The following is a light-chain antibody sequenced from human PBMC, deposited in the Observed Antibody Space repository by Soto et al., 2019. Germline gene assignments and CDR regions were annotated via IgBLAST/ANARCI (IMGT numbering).Light chain of an antibody. CDR2: DVS. CDR1: SSDVGGYNY. V-gene: IGLV2-14*01. Sequence: QPVLTQPASVSGSPGQSITISCTGTSSDVGGYNYVSWYQQHPGKAPKLMIYDVSNRPSGVSNRFSGSKSGNTASLTISGLQSEDEADYYCSSYTSSSTPHVFGTGTKLTVL. CDR3: SSYTSSSTPHV. J-gene: IGLJ1*01.